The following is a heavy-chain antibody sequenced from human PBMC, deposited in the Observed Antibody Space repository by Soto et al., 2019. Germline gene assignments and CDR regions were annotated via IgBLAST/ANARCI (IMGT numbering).Heavy chain of an antibody. Sequence: GGSLRLSCAASGFTFSSYWMSWVRQAPGKGLEWVANIKQDGSEKYYVDSVKGRFTISRDNAKNSLYLQMNSLRAEDTAVYYCAREGGVDGDYDLTYDAFDIWGQGAMVTVSS. CDR1: GFTFSSYW. D-gene: IGHD4-17*01. J-gene: IGHJ3*02. CDR2: IKQDGSEK. V-gene: IGHV3-7*01. CDR3: AREGGVDGDYDLTYDAFDI.